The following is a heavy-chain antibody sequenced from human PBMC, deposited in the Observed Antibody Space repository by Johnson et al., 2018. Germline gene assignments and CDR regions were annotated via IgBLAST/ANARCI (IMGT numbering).Heavy chain of an antibody. V-gene: IGHV4-59*01. CDR3: ARANFFGPAVYYNDLPKYYFIDV. CDR2: IHHSGTT. CDR1: GDSISPFY. D-gene: IGHD3-10*01. Sequence: QVQLQESGPRLVKPSETLSLSCTVSGDSISPFYWTWIRQSPGKGLEWIGFIHHSGTTTYNPFLKSRITISVDTSKSQFSLTLTSVTAADTAMYFCARANFFGPAVYYNDLPKYYFIDVWGNGTTVTVSS. J-gene: IGHJ6*03.